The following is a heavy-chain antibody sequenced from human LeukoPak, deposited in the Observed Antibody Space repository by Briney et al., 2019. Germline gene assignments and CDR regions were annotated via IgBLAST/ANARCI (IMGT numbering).Heavy chain of an antibody. CDR1: GFTLSSFW. J-gene: IGHJ3*02. V-gene: IGHV3-7*05. CDR3: ARDPSAFDI. Sequence: PGGSLRLSCAASGFTLSSFWMSWVRQAPGKGLEWVANIKQDGNEKYYADSVKGRFTISRDNAKNSLYLQMNSLRDEDTAVYYCARDPSAFDIWGQGTMVTVSS. CDR2: IKQDGNEK.